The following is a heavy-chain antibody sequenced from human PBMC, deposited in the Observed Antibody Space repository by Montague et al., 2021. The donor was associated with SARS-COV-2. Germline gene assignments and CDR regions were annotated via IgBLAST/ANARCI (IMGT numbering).Heavy chain of an antibody. CDR3: SRGPRLTMIVVVMTDIWFHP. CDR2: INHSGST. Sequence: SETLSLTCAVYGGSASDSYWSWIRHPPGQGLEWVGEINHSGSTNNNPXLKSRVPPSVDTSKNQYSLKLTSVTAAATAVYYCSRGPRLTMIVVVMTDIWFHPWGQGTLVTVSS. J-gene: IGHJ5*02. V-gene: IGHV4-34*01. D-gene: IGHD3-22*01. CDR1: GGSASDSY.